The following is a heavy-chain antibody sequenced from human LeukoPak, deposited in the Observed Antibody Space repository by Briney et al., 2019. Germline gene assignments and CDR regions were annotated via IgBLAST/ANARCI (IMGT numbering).Heavy chain of an antibody. Sequence: GGSLRLSCAAPGFTFSSYSMNWVRQAPGKGLEWVSSITPSGESANYADSVKGRFTISRDNSKNMLYLQMNSLRAEDTAVYYCPYSAWDVWGKGTTVTVSS. CDR2: ITPSGESA. V-gene: IGHV3-23*01. CDR1: GFTFSSYS. J-gene: IGHJ6*04. D-gene: IGHD5-18*01. CDR3: PYSAWDV.